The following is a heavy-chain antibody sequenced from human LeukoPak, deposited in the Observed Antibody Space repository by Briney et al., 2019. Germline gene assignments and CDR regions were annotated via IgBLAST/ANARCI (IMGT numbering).Heavy chain of an antibody. Sequence: GSLRLSCAASGFTFSSYSMNWVRQAPGKTLEWVSYISSSTNTIYYAESVAGRFTISRDNAKNSLCLQMNSLRAEDTAVYYCARDLVYGSNWYFDYWGQGTLVTVSS. CDR1: GFTFSSYS. V-gene: IGHV3-48*01. D-gene: IGHD6-13*01. CDR2: ISSSTNTI. J-gene: IGHJ4*02. CDR3: ARDLVYGSNWYFDY.